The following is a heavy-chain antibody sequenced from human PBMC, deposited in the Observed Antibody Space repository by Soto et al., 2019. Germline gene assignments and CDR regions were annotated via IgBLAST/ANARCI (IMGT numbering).Heavy chain of an antibody. D-gene: IGHD6-6*01. V-gene: IGHV4-31*03. Sequence: LSLTCTVSGGSISGAGYYWNWIRQHPGKGLEWIGYIYYNGSTYYNPSLKSRLIMSVDMSKNQFSLNLSSVTAADTAVYYCAREIVARRGSNWFDPWGRGTLVTVSS. J-gene: IGHJ5*02. CDR3: AREIVARRGSNWFDP. CDR1: GGSISGAGYY. CDR2: IYYNGST.